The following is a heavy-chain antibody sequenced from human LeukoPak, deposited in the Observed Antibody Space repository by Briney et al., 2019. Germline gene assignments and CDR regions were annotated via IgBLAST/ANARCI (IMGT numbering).Heavy chain of an antibody. CDR2: IIPIFGTA. J-gene: IGHJ4*02. Sequence: GASVKVSCKASGGTFSSYAISWVRQAPGQGLEWMGGIIPIFGTANYAQKFQGRVTITADESTSTAYMELSSLRSEDTAVYYCARRSRSRDGYNVLGFDYWGQGTLVTVSS. D-gene: IGHD5-24*01. CDR3: ARRSRSRDGYNVLGFDY. V-gene: IGHV1-69*13. CDR1: GGTFSSYA.